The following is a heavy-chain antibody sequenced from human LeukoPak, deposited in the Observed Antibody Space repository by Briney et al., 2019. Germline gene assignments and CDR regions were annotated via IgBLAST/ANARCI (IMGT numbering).Heavy chain of an antibody. CDR3: ARVGSGSYHFDY. D-gene: IGHD1-26*01. CDR1: GYSFSNYW. V-gene: IGHV5-51*01. CDR2: MSPGDSDV. Sequence: GESLKISCKGSGYSFSNYWIGWVRQMPGKGLEWMGIMSPGDSDVKYSPSFQGQVTISADKSISTAYLQWSSLKASDTAMYYCARVGSGSYHFDYWGQGTLVTVSS. J-gene: IGHJ4*02.